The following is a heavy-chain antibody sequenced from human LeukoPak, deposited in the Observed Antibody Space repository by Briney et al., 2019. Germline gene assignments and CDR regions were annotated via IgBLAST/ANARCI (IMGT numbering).Heavy chain of an antibody. J-gene: IGHJ4*02. Sequence: GGSLRLSCAASGFTFDDYGMSWVRQAPGKGLEWVSGINWNGGSTGYADSVKGRFTISRDNAKNSLYLRMNSLRAEDTALYYCAREAPEYYYDSSGYYFDYWGQGTLVTVSS. CDR2: INWNGGST. D-gene: IGHD3-22*01. CDR1: GFTFDDYG. V-gene: IGHV3-20*04. CDR3: AREAPEYYYDSSGYYFDY.